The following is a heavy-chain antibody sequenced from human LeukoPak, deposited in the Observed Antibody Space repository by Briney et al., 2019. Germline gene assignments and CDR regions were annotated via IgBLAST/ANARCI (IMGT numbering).Heavy chain of an antibody. CDR3: AKSGYNRFDY. CDR1: GFTFSSSA. Sequence: GGSLRLSCAASGFTFSSSAMSWVRRAPGKGLEWVSSISGSGSGGSTYYADSVKGRFTISRDNSKNTLYLQMNSLIAEDMAVYYCAKSGYNRFDYWGQGTRVTVSS. D-gene: IGHD5-24*01. J-gene: IGHJ4*02. CDR2: ISGSGSGGST. V-gene: IGHV3-23*01.